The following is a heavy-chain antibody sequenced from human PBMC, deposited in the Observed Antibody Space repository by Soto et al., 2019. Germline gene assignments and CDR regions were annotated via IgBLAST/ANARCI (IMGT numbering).Heavy chain of an antibody. CDR3: AAHDSGGYYAEY. V-gene: IGHV4-39*01. CDR2: IHYSGST. D-gene: IGHD3-22*01. CDR1: GDSVTISDYY. J-gene: IGHJ4*02. Sequence: QLQLQESGPGLVKPSETLSLTCTVSGDSVTISDYYWGWIRQPPGKGLEWIVCIHYSGSTYYNPSLKSLVTISGDTSKKQFSLKLTSVTAADSAVYYCAAHDSGGYYAEYWGQGTLVTVSA.